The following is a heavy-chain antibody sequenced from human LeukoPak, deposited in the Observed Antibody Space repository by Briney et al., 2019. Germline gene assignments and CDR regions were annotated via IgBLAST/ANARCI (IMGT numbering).Heavy chain of an antibody. CDR1: GYSFPTYY. Sequence: GASVKVSCKTSGYSFPTYYINWVRQAPGQGLEWMGMISPPGGSTTYADKFQGRISMTRDTSTSTAYMGLRSLRSDDTAVYYCARDGIGSDYVRYFDYWGQGTLVTVSS. V-gene: IGHV1-46*01. D-gene: IGHD3-10*02. J-gene: IGHJ4*02. CDR3: ARDGIGSDYVRYFDY. CDR2: ISPPGGST.